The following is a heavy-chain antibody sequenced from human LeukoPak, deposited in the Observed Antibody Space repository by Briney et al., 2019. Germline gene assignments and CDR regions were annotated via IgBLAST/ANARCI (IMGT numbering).Heavy chain of an antibody. D-gene: IGHD1-26*01. V-gene: IGHV4-4*07. CDR3: ARDLAVRVEWELLPYDAFDI. CDR2: IYTSGST. J-gene: IGHJ3*02. Sequence: AGGSLRLSCAVSGFTFSSYAMSWVRHAPGKGLAWIGRIYTSGSTNYNPSLKSRVTMSVDTSKNQFSLKLSSVTAADTAVYYCARDLAVRVEWELLPYDAFDIWGQGTMVTVPS. CDR1: GFTFSSYA.